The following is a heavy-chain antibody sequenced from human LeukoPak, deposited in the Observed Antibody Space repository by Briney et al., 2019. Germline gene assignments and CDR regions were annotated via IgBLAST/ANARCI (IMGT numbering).Heavy chain of an antibody. CDR3: ARGRPYCSGGSCSDSLDY. V-gene: IGHV3-21*01. CDR2: ISSSSSYI. CDR1: GFTFSSYS. Sequence: PGGSLRLSCAASGFTFSSYSMNWVRQAPGKRLEWVSSISSSSSYIYYADSVKGRFTISRDNAKNSLYLQMNSLRAEDTAVYYCARGRPYCSGGSCSDSLDYWGQGTLVTVSS. J-gene: IGHJ4*02. D-gene: IGHD2-15*01.